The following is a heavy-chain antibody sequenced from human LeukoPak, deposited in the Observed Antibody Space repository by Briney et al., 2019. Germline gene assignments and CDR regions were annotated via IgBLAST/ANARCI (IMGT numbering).Heavy chain of an antibody. J-gene: IGHJ4*02. V-gene: IGHV3-48*03. Sequence: PGGSLRLSCAASGFTFSSYEMNWVRQAPGKGLEWVSYISSSGSTIYYADSVQGQFTISRDNAKNSLYLQMNSLRAKDTAVYYCARDGGRVRGYSYGPDYWGQGTLVTVSS. CDR1: GFTFSSYE. CDR3: ARDGGRVRGYSYGPDY. CDR2: ISSSGSTI. D-gene: IGHD5-18*01.